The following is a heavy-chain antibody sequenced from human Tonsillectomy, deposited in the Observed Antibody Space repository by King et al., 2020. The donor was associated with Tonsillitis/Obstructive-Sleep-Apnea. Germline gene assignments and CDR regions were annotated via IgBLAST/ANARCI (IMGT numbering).Heavy chain of an antibody. CDR3: ARTYSSGWYRVDY. CDR2: IYYSGST. Sequence: LTCTVSGGSISSYYWSWIRQPPGKGLEWIGYIYYSGSTNYNPSLKSRVTISVDTSKNQFSLKLSSVTAADTAVYYCARTYSSGWYRVDYWGQGTLVTVSS. J-gene: IGHJ4*02. CDR1: GGSISSYY. V-gene: IGHV4-59*01. D-gene: IGHD6-19*01.